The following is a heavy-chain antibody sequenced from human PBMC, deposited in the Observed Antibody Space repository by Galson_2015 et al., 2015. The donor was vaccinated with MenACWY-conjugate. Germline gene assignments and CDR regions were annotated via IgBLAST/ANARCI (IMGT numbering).Heavy chain of an antibody. Sequence: ETLYLTCTVSGGPDSSSGYYWTWIRQHPGTGLEWIGLIYDSGTSKYNPSLKGRFTISLDTSKNQVSLKLSSVPAADTAVYYCAREFSYWGQGTLVTVSS. V-gene: IGHV4-61*08. CDR3: AREFSY. D-gene: IGHD2/OR15-2a*01. CDR2: IYDSGTS. J-gene: IGHJ4*02. CDR1: GGPDSSSGYY.